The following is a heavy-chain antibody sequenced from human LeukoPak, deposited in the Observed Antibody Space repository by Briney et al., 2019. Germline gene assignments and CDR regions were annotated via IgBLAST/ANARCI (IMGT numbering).Heavy chain of an antibody. J-gene: IGHJ6*03. CDR1: GSTFSSYG. D-gene: IGHD6-13*01. CDR2: IRYDGSNK. Sequence: PGGSLRLSCAASGSTFSSYGMHWVRQAPGKGLEWVAFIRYDGSNKYYADSVKGRFTISRDNSKNTLYLQMNSLRAEDTAVYYCAKDRSSWTDYYYYMDVWGKGTTVTVSS. CDR3: AKDRSSWTDYYYYMDV. V-gene: IGHV3-30*02.